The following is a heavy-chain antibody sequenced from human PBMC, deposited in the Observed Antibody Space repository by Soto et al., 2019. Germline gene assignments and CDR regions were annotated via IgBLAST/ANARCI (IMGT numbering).Heavy chain of an antibody. D-gene: IGHD1-7*01. CDR3: AKDWAGTTWFDP. CDR1: GFTFSSYG. Sequence: HPGGSLRLSCAASGFTFSSYGMHWVRQAPGKGLEWVAVISYDGSNKYYADSVKGRFTISRDNSKNTLYLQMNSLRAEDTAVYYCAKDWAGTTWFDPWAREPWSPSPQ. CDR2: ISYDGSNK. V-gene: IGHV3-30*18. J-gene: IGHJ5*02.